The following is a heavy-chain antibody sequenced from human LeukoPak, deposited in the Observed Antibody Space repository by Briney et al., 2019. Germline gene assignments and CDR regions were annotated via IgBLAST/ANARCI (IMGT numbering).Heavy chain of an antibody. D-gene: IGHD2-15*01. CDR3: ARDPCALGYCSGGSCYCAFDI. Sequence: GSSVKVSCKASGGTFSSYAISWVRQAPGQGLEWMGGIIHIFGTANYAQKFQGRVTITADKSTSTAYMELSSLRSEDTAVYYCARDPCALGYCSGGSCYCAFDIWGQGTMVTVSS. J-gene: IGHJ3*02. CDR2: IIHIFGTA. V-gene: IGHV1-69*06. CDR1: GGTFSSYA.